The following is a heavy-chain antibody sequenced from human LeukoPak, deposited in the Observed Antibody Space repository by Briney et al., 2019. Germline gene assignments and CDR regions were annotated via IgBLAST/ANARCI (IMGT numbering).Heavy chain of an antibody. V-gene: IGHV4-59*01. D-gene: IGHD6-19*01. CDR2: IHYSGSN. CDR3: AREGQWLPDWFDP. J-gene: IGHJ5*02. Sequence: SETLCLTCTVSGGSISGYYWSWVRQPPGKGLEWIGYIHYSGSNNYNPSLKGRGTISLDMYKKQFSLKLNSMTAADTAVYYCAREGQWLPDWFDPWGQGTLVTVSS. CDR1: GGSISGYY.